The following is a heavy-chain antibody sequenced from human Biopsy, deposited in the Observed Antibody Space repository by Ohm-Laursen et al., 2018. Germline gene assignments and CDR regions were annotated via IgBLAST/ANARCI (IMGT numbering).Heavy chain of an antibody. CDR2: MSPNTGNT. CDR3: ARWETTLGRSLDS. CDR1: GYTFTSHD. J-gene: IGHJ4*02. D-gene: IGHD1-26*01. Sequence: SVKVSCKASGYTFTSHDINWVRQATGQGLEWMGWMSPNTGNTVYAQRFQDRVTMTSDTSTGTAYMELTSLASDDTAVYFCARWETTLGRSLDSWGQGTLVAVSS. V-gene: IGHV1-8*01.